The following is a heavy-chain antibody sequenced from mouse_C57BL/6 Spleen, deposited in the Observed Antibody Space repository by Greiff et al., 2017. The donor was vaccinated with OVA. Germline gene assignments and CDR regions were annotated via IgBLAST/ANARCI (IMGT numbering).Heavy chain of an antibody. CDR3: ARDYGSSYLDY. CDR2: IYPGSGNT. Sequence: QVQLQQSGAELVRPGASVKLSCKASGYTFTDYYINWVKQRPGQGLEWIARIYPGSGNTYYNEKFKGKATLTAEKSSSTAYMQLSSLTSEDSAVYFCARDYGSSYLDYWGQGTTLTVSS. D-gene: IGHD1-1*01. J-gene: IGHJ2*01. CDR1: GYTFTDYY. V-gene: IGHV1-76*01.